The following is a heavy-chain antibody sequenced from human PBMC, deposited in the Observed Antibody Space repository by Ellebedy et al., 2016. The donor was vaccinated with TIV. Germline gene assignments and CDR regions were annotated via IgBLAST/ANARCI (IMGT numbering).Heavy chain of an antibody. CDR3: TRGMGRNWSLDN. CDR2: IYRGGET. Sequence: GESLKISCAVSGFNVGSDYMTWVRQAPGKGLEWVSLIYRGGETYDADSVKGRFTISRDNSKNTLFLQMNSLRAEDTAVYYCTRGMGRNWSLDNWGQGTLVAVSS. J-gene: IGHJ4*02. V-gene: IGHV3-53*01. D-gene: IGHD2-8*01. CDR1: GFNVGSDY.